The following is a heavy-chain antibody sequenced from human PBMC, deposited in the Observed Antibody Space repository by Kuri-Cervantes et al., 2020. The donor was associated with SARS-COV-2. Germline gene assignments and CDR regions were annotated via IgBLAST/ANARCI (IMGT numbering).Heavy chain of an antibody. CDR3: ARDIFLNGFDY. CDR2: ISYDGSNN. CDR1: GFTFSSYA. V-gene: IGHV3-30-3*01. J-gene: IGHJ4*02. Sequence: GGSLRLSCAASGFTFSSYAMHWVRQAPGKGLEWVAVISYDGSNNYYADSVKGRFTISRDNSKNTLYLQMNSLRADDTAVYYCARDIFLNGFDYWGQGTLVTVSS. D-gene: IGHD2-8*01.